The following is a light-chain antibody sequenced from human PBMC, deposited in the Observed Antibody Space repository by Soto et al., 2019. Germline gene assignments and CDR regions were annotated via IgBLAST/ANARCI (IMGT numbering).Light chain of an antibody. V-gene: IGKV1-5*03. CDR1: QTISSW. Sequence: DIQMTQSPSTLSGSVGDRVTITCRASQTISSWLAWYQQKTGKAPKLLIYKASTLKSGVPSRLSGSGSGTELNLTISSLQPDDFATYYCQNYNSYSEAFGQGTKVDIK. J-gene: IGKJ1*01. CDR3: QNYNSYSEA. CDR2: KAS.